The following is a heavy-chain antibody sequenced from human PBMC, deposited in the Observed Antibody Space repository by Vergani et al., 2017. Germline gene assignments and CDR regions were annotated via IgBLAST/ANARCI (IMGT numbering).Heavy chain of an antibody. CDR1: GGTFSSYT. J-gene: IGHJ5*02. CDR3: ASRGSSIAAPGHWFDP. Sequence: QVQLVQSGAEVKKPGSSVKVSCKASGGTFSSYTISWVRQAPGQGLEWMGRIIPILGIANYAQKFQGRVTITADKSTSTAYMELSSLRSEDTAVYYCASRGSSIAAPGHWFDPWGQGTLVTVSS. CDR2: IIPILGIA. D-gene: IGHD6-6*01. V-gene: IGHV1-69*02.